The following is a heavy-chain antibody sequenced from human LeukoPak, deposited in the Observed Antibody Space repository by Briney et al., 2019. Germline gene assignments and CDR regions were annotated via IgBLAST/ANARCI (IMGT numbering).Heavy chain of an antibody. D-gene: IGHD3-22*01. CDR3: ARGPYDSSGYYYYYYYYYYMDV. V-gene: IGHV3-23*01. Sequence: PGGSLRLSCAASGFTFSSYAMSWVRQAPGKGLEWVSAISGSGGSTYYADSVKGRFTISRDNAKNSLYLQMNSLRAEDTAVYYCARGPYDSSGYYYYYYYYYYMDVWGKGTTVTVSS. CDR2: ISGSGGST. J-gene: IGHJ6*03. CDR1: GFTFSSYA.